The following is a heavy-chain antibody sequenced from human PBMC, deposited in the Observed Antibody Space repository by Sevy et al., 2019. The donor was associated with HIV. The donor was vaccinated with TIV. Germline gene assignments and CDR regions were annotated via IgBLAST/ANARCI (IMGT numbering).Heavy chain of an antibody. CDR1: GDSVSSNSAA. CDR3: ARGDYFGSGISNYYYYGMDV. V-gene: IGHV6-1*01. CDR2: TYYRSKWYN. D-gene: IGHD3-10*01. J-gene: IGHJ6*02. Sequence: KQSQTLSLTCAISGDSVSSNSAAWNWIRQSPSRGLEWLGRTYYRSKWYNDYAVSVKSRIIINPDTSKNQFSLQLNSVTPEDTAVYYCARGDYFGSGISNYYYYGMDVWGQGTTVTVSS.